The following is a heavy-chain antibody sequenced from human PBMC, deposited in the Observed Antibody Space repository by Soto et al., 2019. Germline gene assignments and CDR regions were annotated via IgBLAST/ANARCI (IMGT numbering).Heavy chain of an antibody. CDR2: IYYSGST. CDR3: ARHPGTRSITIFRFAPDKNWFDP. D-gene: IGHD3-3*01. CDR1: GGSISSYY. J-gene: IGHJ5*02. Sequence: QVQLQESGPGLVKPSETLSLTCTVSGGSISSYYWSWIRQPPGKGLEWIGYIYYSGSTNYNPSLKSRVTISVDTSKNQFSLKLSSVTAADTAVYYCARHPGTRSITIFRFAPDKNWFDPWGQGTLVTVSS. V-gene: IGHV4-59*01.